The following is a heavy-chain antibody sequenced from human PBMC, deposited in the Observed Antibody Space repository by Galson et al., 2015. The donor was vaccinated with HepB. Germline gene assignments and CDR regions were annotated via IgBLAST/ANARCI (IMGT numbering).Heavy chain of an antibody. CDR1: GGSISSSSYY. Sequence: TLSLTCTVSGGSISSSSYYWGWIRQPPGKGLEWIGSIYYSGSTYYNPSLKSRVTISVDTSKNQFSLKLSSVTAADTAVYYCARGWLQLGSTFADYWGQGTLVTVSS. CDR2: IYYSGST. V-gene: IGHV4-39*01. D-gene: IGHD5-24*01. CDR3: ARGWLQLGSTFADY. J-gene: IGHJ4*02.